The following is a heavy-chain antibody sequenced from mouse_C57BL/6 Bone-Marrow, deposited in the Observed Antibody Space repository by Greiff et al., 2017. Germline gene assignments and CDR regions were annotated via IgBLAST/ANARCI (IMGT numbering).Heavy chain of an antibody. J-gene: IGHJ4*01. CDR3: AREPYCDAMDD. CDR2: ISYSGST. CDR1: GYSITSGYD. Sequence: EVKLVESGPGMVKPSQSLSLTCTVTGYSITSGYDWHWIRHFPGNQLEWMGYISYSGSTNYNPSFKSRISFTHDTSKNHFFLKLNSVTTEDTATDYCAREPYCDAMDDWDQGTSVTVSS. V-gene: IGHV3-1*01. D-gene: IGHD1-1*01.